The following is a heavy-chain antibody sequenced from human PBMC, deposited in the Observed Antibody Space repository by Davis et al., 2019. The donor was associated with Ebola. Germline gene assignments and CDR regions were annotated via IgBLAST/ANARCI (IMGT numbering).Heavy chain of an antibody. CDR3: ARVYSSTGGWFDP. CDR2: ISSSSSTI. V-gene: IGHV3-48*01. CDR1: GFTFSSYS. D-gene: IGHD6-13*01. Sequence: GESLKISCAASGFTFSSYSMNWVRQAPGKGLEWVSYISSSSSTIYYADSVKGRFTISRDNAKNSLYLQMNSLRAEDTAVYYCARVYSSTGGWFDPWGQGTLVTVSS. J-gene: IGHJ5*02.